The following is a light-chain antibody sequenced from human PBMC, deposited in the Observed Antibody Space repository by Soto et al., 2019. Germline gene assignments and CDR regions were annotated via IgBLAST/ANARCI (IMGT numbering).Light chain of an antibody. CDR3: QQYNSYSSFT. V-gene: IGKV1-5*01. J-gene: IGKJ2*01. CDR2: GAS. CDR1: QSIRHY. Sequence: DIQMTQSPPTLSASVGDRVTITCRASQSIRHYLAWYQQMPGKAPKLLIYGASTLQSGVPSRFSGSGSGTEFTLTISSLQPDDFGTYYCQQYNSYSSFTFGQGTKLEIK.